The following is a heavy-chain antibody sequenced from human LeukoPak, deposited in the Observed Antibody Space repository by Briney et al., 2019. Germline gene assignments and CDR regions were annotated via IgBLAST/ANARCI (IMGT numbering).Heavy chain of an antibody. CDR2: IYSSGST. CDR1: GGSISSSGYY. V-gene: IGHV4-61*08. D-gene: IGHD6-6*01. J-gene: IGHJ4*02. Sequence: SETLSLTCTVSGGSISSSGYYWSWIRQPPGKGLEWIGYIYSSGSTNYNPSLKSRVTISIDTSKNQFSLKLSSVTAADTAVYYCARGTYRARPGGYWGQGTLVTVSS. CDR3: ARGTYRARPGGY.